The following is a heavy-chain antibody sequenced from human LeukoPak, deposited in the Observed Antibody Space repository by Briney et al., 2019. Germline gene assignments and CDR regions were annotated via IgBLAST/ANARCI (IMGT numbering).Heavy chain of an antibody. CDR1: GDSISSSSYC. J-gene: IGHJ4*02. Sequence: SETLSLTCTVSGDSISSSSYCWGWIRQPPGKGLEWIGSIYYSGTTYYNPSLKSRVTTSVDTSKNQFSLKLSSVTAADTAVYYCARHKGSSGWYYYFDYWGQGTLVTVSS. CDR2: IYYSGTT. CDR3: ARHKGSSGWYYYFDY. V-gene: IGHV4-39*01. D-gene: IGHD6-19*01.